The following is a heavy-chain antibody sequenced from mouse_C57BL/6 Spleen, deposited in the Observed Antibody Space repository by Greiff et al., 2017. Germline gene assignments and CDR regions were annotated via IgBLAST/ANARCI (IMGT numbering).Heavy chain of an antibody. CDR3: TRWAILEGYAMDY. V-gene: IGHV1-15*01. CDR2: IDPETGGT. Sequence: VQLQESGAELVRPGASVTLSCTASGYTFTDYEMHWVKQTPVHGLEWIGAIDPETGGTAYNQKFKGKAILTADKSSSTAYLELRSLTSEDSAVYYCTRWAILEGYAMDYWGQGTSVTVSS. CDR1: GYTFTDYE. J-gene: IGHJ4*01.